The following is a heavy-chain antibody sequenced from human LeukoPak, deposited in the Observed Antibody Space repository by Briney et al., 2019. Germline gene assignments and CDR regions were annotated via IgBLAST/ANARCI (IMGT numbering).Heavy chain of an antibody. CDR3: AKDEYDYVWGSYLVDY. V-gene: IGHV3-30*02. CDR2: IRFDGTDE. CDR1: GFSFSNYG. D-gene: IGHD3-16*02. Sequence: GGSLRLSCAASGFSFSNYGMHWVRQAPGKGLEWVAFIRFDGTDEFYADSVKGRFTISRDNSQNTVSLQMNSLRAEDTAVYYCAKDEYDYVWGSYLVDYWGQGTLVTVSS. J-gene: IGHJ4*02.